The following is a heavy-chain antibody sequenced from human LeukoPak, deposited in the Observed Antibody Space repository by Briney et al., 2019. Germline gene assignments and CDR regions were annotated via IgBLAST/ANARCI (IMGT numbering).Heavy chain of an antibody. CDR3: AKGSYYFDY. J-gene: IGHJ4*02. CDR1: GFTFSAYG. V-gene: IGHV3-30*18. Sequence: GGSLRLSCAASGFTFSAYGMHWVRQAPGKGLEWVAVISYDGNNKYYADSVKGRFTISRDNSKNTLYLQMSSLRAEDTAVYYCAKGSYYFDYWGQGTLVTVSS. CDR2: ISYDGNNK. D-gene: IGHD6-6*01.